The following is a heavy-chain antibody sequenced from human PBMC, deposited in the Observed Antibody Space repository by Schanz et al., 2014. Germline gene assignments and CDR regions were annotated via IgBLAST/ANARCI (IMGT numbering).Heavy chain of an antibody. D-gene: IGHD4-17*01. CDR3: AKDPHRDYGGKPQAFDI. Sequence: EVQVVESGGDFVQPGGSLRLSCAVSGSTFRNYGMGWVRQAPGKGLEWVSAISGDGGSTYYADSVKGRFTISRDNSKNTVYLQMNSLRAEDTALYYCAKDPHRDYGGKPQAFDIWGQGTMVTVSS. V-gene: IGHV3-23*04. CDR2: ISGDGGST. J-gene: IGHJ3*02. CDR1: GSTFRNYG.